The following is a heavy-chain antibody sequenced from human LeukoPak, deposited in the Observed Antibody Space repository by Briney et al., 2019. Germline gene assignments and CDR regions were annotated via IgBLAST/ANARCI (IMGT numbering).Heavy chain of an antibody. J-gene: IGHJ4*02. CDR3: ARPSGWWHAPIDY. CDR2: IYYSGST. CDR1: GGSISSYY. D-gene: IGHD2-15*01. Sequence: SETLSLTCTVSGGSISSYYWSWIRQPPGKGLEWIGYIYYSGSTNYNPSLKSRVTISVDTSKNQFSLKLSSVTAADTAVYYCARPSGWWHAPIDYWGQGTLVTVSS. V-gene: IGHV4-59*08.